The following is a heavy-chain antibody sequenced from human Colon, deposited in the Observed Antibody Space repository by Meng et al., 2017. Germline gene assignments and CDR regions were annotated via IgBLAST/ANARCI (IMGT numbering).Heavy chain of an antibody. CDR3: AKESVGTYSLYSFDS. CDR2: ITSSGGNT. CDR1: GFRFNNFG. D-gene: IGHD4-11*01. V-gene: IGHV3-23*01. Sequence: GESLKISCAASGFRFNNFGMTWVRQGPGKGLECVAAITSSGGNTYYADSVKGRFTISRDNSKNTLYPQMNSLRAEDTAVYYCAKESVGTYSLYSFDSWGQGTLVTVSS. J-gene: IGHJ4*02.